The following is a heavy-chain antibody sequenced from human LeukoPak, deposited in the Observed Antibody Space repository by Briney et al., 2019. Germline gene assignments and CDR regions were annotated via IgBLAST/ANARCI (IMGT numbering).Heavy chain of an antibody. CDR3: ARGATYRFDI. CDR2: ISVYNGNT. J-gene: IGHJ3*02. Sequence: ASVKVSCKASGYTFTNFGITWVRQAPGQGLEWMGWISVYNGNTNYAQKLQGRVTMTTDTSTSTAYMELRSLRSDDTAVYYCARGATYRFDIWGQGTMVTVSS. D-gene: IGHD1-26*01. V-gene: IGHV1-18*01. CDR1: GYTFTNFG.